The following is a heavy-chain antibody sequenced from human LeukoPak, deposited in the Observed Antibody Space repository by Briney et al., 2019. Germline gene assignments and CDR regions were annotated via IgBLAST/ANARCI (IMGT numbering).Heavy chain of an antibody. V-gene: IGHV3-13*05. D-gene: IGHD2-15*01. CDR2: IGTAGDP. Sequence: PGGSLRLSCAASGFIISKYDMHWVRQATGKGLEWVSTIGTAGDPFYPGSVKDRFTISRENAKNSLYLQMDSLRAGDTAVYYCVRDGGRGTMDVWGQGTTVTVSS. CDR3: VRDGGRGTMDV. J-gene: IGHJ6*02. CDR1: GFIISKYD.